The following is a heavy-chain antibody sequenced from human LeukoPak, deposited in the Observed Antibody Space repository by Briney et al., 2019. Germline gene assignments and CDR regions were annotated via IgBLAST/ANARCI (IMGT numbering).Heavy chain of an antibody. J-gene: IGHJ4*02. CDR1: GGSVSDY. V-gene: IGHV4-59*02. CDR2: IYHTGST. D-gene: IGHD7-27*01. Sequence: SETLSLTCTISGGSVSDYWSWIRQSPGKGLEWIGYIYHTGSTSYSPSLKSRVTISADTSQNQFSLKLSSVTAADAAVYYCASRKLGNDYWGQGPLITVSS. CDR3: ASRKLGNDY.